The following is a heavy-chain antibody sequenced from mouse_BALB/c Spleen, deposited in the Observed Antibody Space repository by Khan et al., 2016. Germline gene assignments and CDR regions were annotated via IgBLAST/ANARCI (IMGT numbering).Heavy chain of an antibody. CDR1: GYTFTDHE. Sequence: QVQLQQPGAELVRPGASVKLSCKALGYTFTDHETHWVKQTPEQGLEWIGASHPGSGGTAYNQKFTGKATLSADESSTTAYMELSSLTSYGSAVYYCTDGHYVTYWCHGTLVTVSA. J-gene: IGHJ3*01. CDR3: TDGHYVTY. V-gene: IGHV1-15*01. D-gene: IGHD2-3*01. CDR2: SHPGSGGT.